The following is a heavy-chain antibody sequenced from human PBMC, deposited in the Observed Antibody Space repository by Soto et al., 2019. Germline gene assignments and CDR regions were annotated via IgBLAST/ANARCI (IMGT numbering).Heavy chain of an antibody. D-gene: IGHD3-10*01. CDR2: ISGGGGTT. CDR3: GKERGYYYYYAMDV. CDR1: GFSVSTFA. J-gene: IGHJ6*02. V-gene: IGHV3-23*01. Sequence: GGALRVSCLVSGFSVSTFAMSRVRQAPGKGLEWVSGISGGGGTTYYAASVKGRFTISRDNSKNTLYLQLNSLRAEDTAVYYCGKERGYYYYYAMDVWGQGTTVTVYS.